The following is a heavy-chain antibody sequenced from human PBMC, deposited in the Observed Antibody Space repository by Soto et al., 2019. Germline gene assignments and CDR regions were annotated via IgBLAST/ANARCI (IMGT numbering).Heavy chain of an antibody. V-gene: IGHV3-33*01. J-gene: IGHJ4*02. D-gene: IGHD3-10*01. Sequence: PGGSLRLSCAASGFTFSNYGMHWVRQAPGKGLEWVAVIWYDGSNKYYADSVKGRFTISRDDAQNSVYLQMNSLRAEDTAIYYCAREGPMLRGVVPEDYWGQGTLVTVSS. CDR2: IWYDGSNK. CDR1: GFTFSNYG. CDR3: AREGPMLRGVVPEDY.